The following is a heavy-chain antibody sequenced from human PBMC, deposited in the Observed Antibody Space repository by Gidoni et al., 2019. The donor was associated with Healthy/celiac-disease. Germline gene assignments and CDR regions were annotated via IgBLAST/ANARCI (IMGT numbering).Heavy chain of an antibody. D-gene: IGHD6-19*01. V-gene: IGHV4-4*07. Sequence: QVQLQESGPGLVKHSEHLSPTCNVSGGSISSYYWSWIRQPAGKGMEWIGRIYTSGSTNYHPSLKSRVTMSVDTSKNQFSLKLSSVTAADTAVYYCARDREWLENWFDPWGQGTLVTVSS. J-gene: IGHJ5*02. CDR2: IYTSGST. CDR3: ARDREWLENWFDP. CDR1: GGSISSYY.